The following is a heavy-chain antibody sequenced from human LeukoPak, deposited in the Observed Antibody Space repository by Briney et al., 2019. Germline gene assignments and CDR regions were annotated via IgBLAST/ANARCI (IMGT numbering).Heavy chain of an antibody. CDR2: IYYSGIT. CDR1: GGSISSYH. J-gene: IGHJ6*02. V-gene: IGHV4-59*01. D-gene: IGHD1-26*01. Sequence: SETLSLTCTVSGGSISSYHWSCIRQPPGKGLEWIGNIYYSGITNYNPSLKSRVTISVDTSKNQFSLKLSSVTAADTAVYFCARDPLYRDMDVWGQGTTVTVSS. CDR3: ARDPLYRDMDV.